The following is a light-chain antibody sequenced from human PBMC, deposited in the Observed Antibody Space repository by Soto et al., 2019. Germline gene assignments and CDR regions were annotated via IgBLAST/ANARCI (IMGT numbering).Light chain of an antibody. CDR3: QQYGSSPLFT. CDR2: GAS. CDR1: QSVSSSY. Sequence: EIVLTQSPGTLSLSPGERATLSCRASQSVSSSYLAWYQQKPGQAPRLLIYGASSRATGIPDRFSGSGYGTDFTLTISRLEPEAFAVYYYQQYGSSPLFTCGPGTKVDIK. J-gene: IGKJ3*01. V-gene: IGKV3-20*01.